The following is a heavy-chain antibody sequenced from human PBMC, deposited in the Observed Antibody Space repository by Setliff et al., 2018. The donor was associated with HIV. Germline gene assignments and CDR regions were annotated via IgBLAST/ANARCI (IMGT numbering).Heavy chain of an antibody. Sequence: SETLSLTCTVSGGSISSDDYFWGWVRQPPGKGLEWIGNIFHTGSTHYNPSLKSRLSISLDTSKNQFSRSLTSVTAADTAVYFCARPRVGDDAFNIWSQGTLVTVSS. CDR3: ARPRVGDDAFNI. CDR2: IFHTGST. V-gene: IGHV4-39*01. J-gene: IGHJ3*02. CDR1: GGSISSDDYF.